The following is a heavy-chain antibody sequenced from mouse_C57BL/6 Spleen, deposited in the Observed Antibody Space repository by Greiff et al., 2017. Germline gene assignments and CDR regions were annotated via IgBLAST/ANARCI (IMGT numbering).Heavy chain of an antibody. V-gene: IGHV1-76*01. J-gene: IGHJ1*03. Sequence: QVQLQQSGAELVRPGASVKLSCKASGYTFTDYYINWVKQRPGQGLEWIARIYPGSGNTYYNEKFKGKATLTAEKSSSTAYMQLSSLTSEDSAVYFCARSSCYYGSSYLYFEVWGTGTTVTVSS. CDR3: ARSSCYYGSSYLYFEV. CDR1: GYTFTDYY. D-gene: IGHD1-1*01. CDR2: IYPGSGNT.